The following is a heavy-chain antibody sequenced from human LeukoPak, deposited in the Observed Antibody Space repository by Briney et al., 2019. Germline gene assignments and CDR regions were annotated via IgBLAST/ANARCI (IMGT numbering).Heavy chain of an antibody. Sequence: SETLSLTCTVSGGSISSYYWSWIRQPPGKGLEWIGYIYYSGSTNYNPSLKSRVAISVDTSKNQFSLKLSSVTAADTAVYYCARGRSSMVRGYYYYYMDVWGKGTTVTISS. J-gene: IGHJ6*03. CDR2: IYYSGST. CDR3: ARGRSSMVRGYYYYYMDV. D-gene: IGHD3-10*01. V-gene: IGHV4-59*01. CDR1: GGSISSYY.